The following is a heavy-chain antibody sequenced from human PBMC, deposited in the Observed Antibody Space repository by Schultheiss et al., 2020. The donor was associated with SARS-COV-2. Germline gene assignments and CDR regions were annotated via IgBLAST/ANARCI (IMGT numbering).Heavy chain of an antibody. D-gene: IGHD2-15*01. J-gene: IGHJ6*02. Sequence: SETLSLTCNVSGVSISSGLYYWTWIRQPDGKGLEWIGRFYTGGSTKYTPSLKSRVTISVDTSKNQFTLKLSSVTAADTAVYYCARDQGDPSGGISYGMDVWGQGTTVTVSS. V-gene: IGHV4-61*02. CDR2: FYTGGST. CDR3: ARDQGDPSGGISYGMDV. CDR1: GVSISSGLYY.